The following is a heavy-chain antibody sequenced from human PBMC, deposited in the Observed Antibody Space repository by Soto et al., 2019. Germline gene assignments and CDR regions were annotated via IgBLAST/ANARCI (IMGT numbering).Heavy chain of an antibody. J-gene: IGHJ6*02. CDR2: IKSKTDGGTT. D-gene: IGHD2-2*01. CDR3: TTRSNCSSTSCYSPRPQPLHYYYYGMDV. V-gene: IGHV3-15*07. CDR1: GFTFSNAW. Sequence: GGSLRLSCAASGFTFSNAWMNWVRQAPGKGLEWVGRIKSKTDGGTTDYAAPVKGRFTISRDDSKNTLYLQMNSLKTEDTAVYYCTTRSNCSSTSCYSPRPQPLHYYYYGMDVWGQGTTVTVSS.